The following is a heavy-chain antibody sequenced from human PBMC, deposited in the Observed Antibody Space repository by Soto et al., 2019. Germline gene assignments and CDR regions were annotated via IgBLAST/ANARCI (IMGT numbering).Heavy chain of an antibody. CDR3: ARGSSSWFYLMDV. D-gene: IGHD6-13*01. CDR2: ISSGSSYI. Sequence: NLGGSLRLSCAASGFTFSSYSMSWVRQAPGKGLEWVSSISSGSSYIYDADLVKGRCTISRDNAKSSLYLQMNSLRVEDTAVYYCARGSSSWFYLMDVWGQGTTVTVSS. V-gene: IGHV3-21*01. CDR1: GFTFSSYS. J-gene: IGHJ6*02.